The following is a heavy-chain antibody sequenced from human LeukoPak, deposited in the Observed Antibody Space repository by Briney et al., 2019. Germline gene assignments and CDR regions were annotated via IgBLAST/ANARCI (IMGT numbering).Heavy chain of an antibody. D-gene: IGHD6-6*01. V-gene: IGHV1-2*02. Sequence: ASVKVSCKASGYTFTGYYMHWVRQAPGQGLEWMGWINPNSGGTNYAQKFQGRVTMTRDTSISTAYMELNRLRSDDTAVYYCAREHSSSSVLHIWGQGTLVTVSS. CDR1: GYTFTGYY. J-gene: IGHJ4*02. CDR2: INPNSGGT. CDR3: AREHSSSSVLHI.